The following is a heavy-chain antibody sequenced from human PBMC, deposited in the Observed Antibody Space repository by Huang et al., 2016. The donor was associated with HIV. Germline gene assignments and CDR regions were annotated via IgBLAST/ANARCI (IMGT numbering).Heavy chain of an antibody. Sequence: QVQLVQSGAEVKKPGASVTISCKASGFSILIYYIHWVRQAPGQGLEWKGIVNPSGGGADDAQKCKGRVTMTRDTSTRTLYMELSSRRSEDTAVYYCAREGITPSGTEVSGFDFWGQGTPVSVSS. CDR1: GFSILIYY. J-gene: IGHJ5*01. V-gene: IGHV1-46*03. D-gene: IGHD6-13*01. CDR2: VNPSGGGA. CDR3: AREGITPSGTEVSGFDF.